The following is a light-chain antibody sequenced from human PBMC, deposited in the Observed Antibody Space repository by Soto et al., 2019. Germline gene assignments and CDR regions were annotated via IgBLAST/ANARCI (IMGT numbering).Light chain of an antibody. CDR2: GAS. CDR3: QQYNNWPLT. J-gene: IGKJ4*01. Sequence: EMVMTQSPATLSVSPGERATLSCRASQSISSTLAWYQQKPGQAPRLLIYGASTRAPGIPARFSGSGSGTEFTLTISSLQSEDFAVYYCQQYNNWPLTFGGGTKVEIK. V-gene: IGKV3D-15*01. CDR1: QSISST.